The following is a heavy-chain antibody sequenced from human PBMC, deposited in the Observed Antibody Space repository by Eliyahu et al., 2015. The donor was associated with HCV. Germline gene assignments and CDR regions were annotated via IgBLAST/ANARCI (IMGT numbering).Heavy chain of an antibody. D-gene: IGHD2-2*02. CDR1: GGSVSSGGYY. V-gene: IGHV4-31*01. CDR3: ATYIPSRYFYGMDV. J-gene: IGHJ6*02. CDR2: IYSSGSP. Sequence: QVQLQESGPGLVKPSQTLSLTCTVSGGSVSSGGYYWSWIRQPPGKGLEWLGYIYSSGSPYYNPSLKSQIAISVDTSKNQFSLKLNSVTAADTAVYYCATYIPSRYFYGMDVWGQGTTVTVSS.